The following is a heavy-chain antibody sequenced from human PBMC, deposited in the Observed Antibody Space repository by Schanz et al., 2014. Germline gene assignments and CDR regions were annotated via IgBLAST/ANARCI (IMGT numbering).Heavy chain of an antibody. Sequence: QVQLLQSGAEVKKPGASVKVSCKASGGTFSSFGINWVRQAPGQGLEWMGRIIPSLGLAKYEQKFQDKVTITADTSTTTAYMELSSLRYEDTALYYCARGTMPGTFDIWGQGTMVTVSS. D-gene: IGHD2-2*01. CDR2: IIPSLGLA. V-gene: IGHV1-69*09. CDR3: ARGTMPGTFDI. CDR1: GGTFSSFG. J-gene: IGHJ3*02.